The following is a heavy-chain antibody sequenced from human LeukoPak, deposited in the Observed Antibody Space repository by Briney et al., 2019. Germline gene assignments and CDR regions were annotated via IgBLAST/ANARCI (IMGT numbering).Heavy chain of an antibody. J-gene: IGHJ4*02. Sequence: PSETLSLTCAVYGGSFSGYYWSWIRQPPGKGLEWIGEINHSGSTYYNPSLKSRVTISVDTSKNHFSLKLSSVTAADTAVYYCARHRHNWNYGLFDYWGQGTLVTVSS. CDR2: INHSGST. CDR3: ARHRHNWNYGLFDY. CDR1: GGSFSGYY. D-gene: IGHD1-7*01. V-gene: IGHV4-34*01.